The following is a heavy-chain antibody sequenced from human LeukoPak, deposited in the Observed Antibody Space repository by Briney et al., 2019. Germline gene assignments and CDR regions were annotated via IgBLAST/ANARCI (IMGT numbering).Heavy chain of an antibody. D-gene: IGHD6-13*01. J-gene: IGHJ6*03. CDR1: GFTFSSST. CDR2: ISGGSIYI. CDR3: ASDKTAQLDNYYYYMDV. V-gene: IGHV3-21*06. Sequence: GGSLRLSCAASGFTFSSSTMNWVRQAPGKGLEWVSSISGGSIYIYYADSVKGRFTISRDNGENSLYLQMNSLRAEDTAVYYCASDKTAQLDNYYYYMDVWGKGTTVTISS.